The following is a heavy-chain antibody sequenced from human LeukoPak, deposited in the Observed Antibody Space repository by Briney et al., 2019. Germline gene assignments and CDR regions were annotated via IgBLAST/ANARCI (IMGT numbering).Heavy chain of an antibody. CDR1: GGSISSGGYS. J-gene: IGHJ4*02. CDR3: ARVMLVRGVTVDY. Sequence: PSETLSPTCAVSGGSISSGGYSWSWIRQPPGKGLEWIGYIYHSGSTYYNPSLKSRVTISVDRSKNQFSLKLSSVTAADTAVYYCARVMLVRGVTVDYWGQGTLVTVSS. D-gene: IGHD3-10*01. V-gene: IGHV4-30-2*01. CDR2: IYHSGST.